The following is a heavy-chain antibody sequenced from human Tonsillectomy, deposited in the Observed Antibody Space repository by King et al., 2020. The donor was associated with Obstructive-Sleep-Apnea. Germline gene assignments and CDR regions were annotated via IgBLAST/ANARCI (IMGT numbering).Heavy chain of an antibody. V-gene: IGHV4-59*01. CDR3: ARRKFYYDSSGPPGDF. J-gene: IGHJ4*02. Sequence: QLQESGPGLVKPSETLSLTCTVSGGSISSFYWNWIRQPPGKGLEWIGYFYYSGSTNYNPSLKSRVTISVDTSKNQFSLKLTSVTAADTAVYYCARRKFYYDSSGPPGDFWGQGTLVTVSS. D-gene: IGHD3-22*01. CDR1: GGSISSFY. CDR2: FYYSGST.